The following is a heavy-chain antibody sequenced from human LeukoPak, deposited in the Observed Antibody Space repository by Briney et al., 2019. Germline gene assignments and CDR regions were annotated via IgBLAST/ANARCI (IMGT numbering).Heavy chain of an antibody. J-gene: IGHJ4*02. V-gene: IGHV3-30*02. Sequence: AGSLRPSCAASGFTFSNFGMHRVGQSPGKGQKWVAIIRNGGSNKEDLDSVKGGLTISRDNSKNTLSLQMNSLRPEDTAVYYCARKGFGSITVPGTFDYWGQGILVTVSS. D-gene: IGHD6-19*01. CDR2: IRNGGSNK. CDR1: GFTFSNFG. CDR3: ARKGFGSITVPGTFDY.